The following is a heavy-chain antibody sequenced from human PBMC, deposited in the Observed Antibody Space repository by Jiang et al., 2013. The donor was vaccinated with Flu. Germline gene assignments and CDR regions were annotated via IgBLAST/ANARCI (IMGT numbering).Heavy chain of an antibody. CDR1: GYTFTNYG. CDR3: AREGYREVDY. D-gene: IGHD5-18*01. V-gene: IGHV1-18*04. CDR2: ISGYSGHT. Sequence: GYTFTNYGVTWVRQAPGQGLEWIGWISGYSGHTDYAQKFQGRVTMSTDTATSTAYMELRSLTSGDTAVYFCAREGYREVDYWGQGTRVTVSS. J-gene: IGHJ4*02.